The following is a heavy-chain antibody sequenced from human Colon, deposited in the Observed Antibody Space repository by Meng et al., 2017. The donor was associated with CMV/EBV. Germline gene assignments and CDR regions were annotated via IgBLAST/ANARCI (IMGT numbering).Heavy chain of an antibody. CDR2: ISPSLGIT. CDR3: ARDTTSSWPNWFDP. D-gene: IGHD6-13*01. Sequence: SVKVSCKASGGTFSSYSISWVRQAPGQGLEWMGRISPSLGITNYAQKFQDRVTVTADISTSTAYMELSSLTSEDTAVYYCARDTTSSWPNWFDPWGQGTLVTVSS. V-gene: IGHV1-69*04. J-gene: IGHJ5*02. CDR1: GGTFSSYS.